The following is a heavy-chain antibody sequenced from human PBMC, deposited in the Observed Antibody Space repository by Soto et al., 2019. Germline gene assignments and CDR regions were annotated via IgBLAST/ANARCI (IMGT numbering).Heavy chain of an antibody. J-gene: IGHJ6*04. CDR3: ARIHSSSSSDMDC. CDR2: TYYRSKWYY. CDR1: DSVTSNRAA. V-gene: IGHV6-1*01. D-gene: IGHD6-6*01. Sequence: DSVTSNRAAIKWLRQSRSRAVEWLGRTYYRSKWYYGYAVSVKSRITIKPDTSKNQFSLQLNSVTPEDTAVYYCARIHSSSSSDMDCWGNGNTVTV.